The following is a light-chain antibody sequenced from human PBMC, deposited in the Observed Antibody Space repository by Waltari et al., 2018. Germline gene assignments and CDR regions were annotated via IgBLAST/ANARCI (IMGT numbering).Light chain of an antibody. V-gene: IGKV1-39*01. CDR2: YGN. CDR3: QQGDSNPWT. J-gene: IGKJ1*01. CDR1: QGISSY. Sequence: DIQMSQSPSSLSASVGDRVTITCRASQGISSYLNWYQEKPGKAPKLLIYYGNILASGVPSRFSGSGSGTEFTLTISSLQPEDFATYYCQQGDSNPWTFGQGTKVGIK.